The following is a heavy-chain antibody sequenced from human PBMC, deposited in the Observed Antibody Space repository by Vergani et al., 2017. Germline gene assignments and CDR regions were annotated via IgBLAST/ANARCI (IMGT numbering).Heavy chain of an antibody. Sequence: QVHLVESGGGVVQPGRSLRLSCVVSGFTSSYYGMHWVRQAPGKGLEWVAVISYDGTQKYYADSVTGQFTISRDNSKSTMYLQTNSLIDEYTGVYYCARDLRLLYNRFDPWGQGTLVTVSS. J-gene: IGHJ5*02. CDR2: ISYDGTQK. D-gene: IGHD1-14*01. CDR1: GFTSSYYG. V-gene: IGHV3-30*03. CDR3: ARDLRLLYNRFDP.